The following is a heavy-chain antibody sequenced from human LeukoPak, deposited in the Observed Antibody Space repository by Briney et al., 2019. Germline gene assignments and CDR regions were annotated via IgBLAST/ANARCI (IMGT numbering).Heavy chain of an antibody. CDR1: GYSFSSYW. D-gene: IGHD4-17*01. CDR2: IYPCDSET. J-gene: IGHJ4*02. Sequence: GESLKISCKCSGYSFSSYWIGWVRQMPGKGLEWMGMIYPCDSETRYSPSFQGQVTISADQSISTAFLQWSSLKASDTAMYYCARPGRATVTRLDYWGQGTLVTVSS. CDR3: ARPGRATVTRLDY. V-gene: IGHV5-51*01.